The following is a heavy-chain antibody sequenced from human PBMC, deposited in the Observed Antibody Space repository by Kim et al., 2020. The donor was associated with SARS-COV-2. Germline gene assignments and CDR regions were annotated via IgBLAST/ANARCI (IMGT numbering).Heavy chain of an antibody. CDR1: GLTFSSYA. D-gene: IGHD6-19*01. J-gene: IGHJ4*02. Sequence: GGSLRLSCAASGLTFSSYAMSWVRQAPGKGLAWVSAISGSGDSTYYADSVKGRFTISRDNSEKTLYLQMSSLRVEDTAVYYCAPQWLVLGAFVYWGQGTL. CDR2: ISGSGDST. CDR3: APQWLVLGAFVY. V-gene: IGHV3-23*01.